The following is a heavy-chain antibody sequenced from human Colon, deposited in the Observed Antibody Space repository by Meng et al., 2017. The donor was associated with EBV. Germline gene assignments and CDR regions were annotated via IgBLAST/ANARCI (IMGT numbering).Heavy chain of an antibody. D-gene: IGHD6-19*01. V-gene: IGHV4-4*02. J-gene: IGHJ4*02. CDR1: GGYFRGSNW. CDR2: IYQSGST. Sequence: VELQGAGEGVGKPSGTVALPCDVSGGYFRGSNWWSWVGQPPGKGLEWIGEIYQSGSTNYNPSLKSRVTISVDKSKNQFSMNLSSVTAADTAVYYCARVGQWLPIDYWGQGTLVTVSS. CDR3: ARVGQWLPIDY.